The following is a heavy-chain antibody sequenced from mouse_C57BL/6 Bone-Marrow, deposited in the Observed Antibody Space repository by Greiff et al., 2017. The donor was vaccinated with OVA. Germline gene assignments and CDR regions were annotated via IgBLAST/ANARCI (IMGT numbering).Heavy chain of an antibody. J-gene: IGHJ4*01. D-gene: IGHD2-5*01. V-gene: IGHV1-61*01. Sequence: VQLQQPGAELVRPGSSVKLSCKASGYTFTSYWMDWVKQRPGRGLEWIGNIYPSDSETHYNQKFKDKATLTVDKSSSTAYMQLGSLTSEDSAVYYCARSNSNYVDYAMDYWGQGTSVTVSS. CDR1: GYTFTSYW. CDR3: ARSNSNYVDYAMDY. CDR2: IYPSDSET.